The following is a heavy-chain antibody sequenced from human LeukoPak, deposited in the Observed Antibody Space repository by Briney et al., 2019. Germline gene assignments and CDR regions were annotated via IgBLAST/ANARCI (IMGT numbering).Heavy chain of an antibody. CDR2: INHSGST. CDR1: GGSFSDYY. CDR3: ARKQWLVLADAFDI. Sequence: PSETLSLTCAVFGGSFSDYYWTWIRQPPGKGLELVGGINHSGSTNYNPSLKSRVTISIDTSKNQFSLRLSSVTAADTAVYYCARKQWLVLADAFDIWGQGTMVTVSS. V-gene: IGHV4-34*01. J-gene: IGHJ3*02. D-gene: IGHD6-19*01.